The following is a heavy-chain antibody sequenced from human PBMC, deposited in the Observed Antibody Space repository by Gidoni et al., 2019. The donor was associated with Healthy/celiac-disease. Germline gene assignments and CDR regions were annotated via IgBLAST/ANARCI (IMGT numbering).Heavy chain of an antibody. CDR1: GGSISSYY. CDR3: ASLSSGWYYFDY. D-gene: IGHD6-19*01. CDR2: IYSSGST. J-gene: IGHJ4*02. Sequence: QVQLQESGPGLVKPSETLSLTCTFPGGSISSYYWSWIRQPPGKGLEWIGYIYSSGSTNYNPSLKSRVTISVDTSKNQFSLKLSSVTAADTAVYYCASLSSGWYYFDYWGQGTLVTVSS. V-gene: IGHV4-59*08.